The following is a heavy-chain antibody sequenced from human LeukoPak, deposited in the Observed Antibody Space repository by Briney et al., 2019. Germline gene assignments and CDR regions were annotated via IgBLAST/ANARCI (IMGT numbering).Heavy chain of an antibody. D-gene: IGHD4-17*01. CDR2: MNPNSGNT. CDR1: GYTFTSYD. CDR3: ARSRRYSDTFDP. J-gene: IGHJ5*02. V-gene: IGHV1-8*01. Sequence: ASVKVSCKASGYTFTSYDINWVRQATGQGLEWMGWMNPNSGNTGYAQKFQGRVTMTRNTSISTAYMELSSLRSEDTAVYYCARSRRYSDTFDPWGQGTLVTVSS.